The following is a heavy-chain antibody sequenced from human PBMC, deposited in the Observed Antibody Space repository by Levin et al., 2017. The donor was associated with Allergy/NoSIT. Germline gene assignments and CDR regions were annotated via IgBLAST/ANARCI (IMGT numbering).Heavy chain of an antibody. Sequence: ASVKVSCKASGYTFTGYYMHWVRQAPGQGLEWMGWINPNSGGTNYAQKFQGWVTMTRDTSISTAYMELSRLRSDDTAVYYCARGVGDCSSTSCYLAANYDYGMDVWGQGTTVTVSS. CDR1: GYTFTGYY. D-gene: IGHD2-2*01. CDR2: INPNSGGT. J-gene: IGHJ6*02. CDR3: ARGVGDCSSTSCYLAANYDYGMDV. V-gene: IGHV1-2*04.